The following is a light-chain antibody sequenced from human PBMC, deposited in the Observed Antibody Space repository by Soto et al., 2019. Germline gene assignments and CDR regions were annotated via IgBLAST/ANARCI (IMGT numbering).Light chain of an antibody. CDR1: SSDIGSYNF. J-gene: IGLJ2*01. CDR3: NSYAGSNFPVV. Sequence: QSALTQPPSASGSPGQSVTISCTGASSDIGSYNFVSWYQQHPDKAPKLLSYDVTQRPSGVPDRFSGSKSGNTASLTVSGLLAEDEADYYCNSYAGSNFPVVFGGGTKLTVL. V-gene: IGLV2-8*01. CDR2: DVT.